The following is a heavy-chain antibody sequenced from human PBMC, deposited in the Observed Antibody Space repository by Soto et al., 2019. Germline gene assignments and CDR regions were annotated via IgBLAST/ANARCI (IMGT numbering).Heavy chain of an antibody. D-gene: IGHD3-22*01. V-gene: IGHV1-8*01. CDR2: MNPNSGNT. CDR1: GYTFTNYD. J-gene: IGHJ4*02. CDR3: ARVGYYYDSSGYYLSFDY. Sequence: QVQLVQSRAEVKEPGASVKVSCKASGYTFTNYDINWVRQATGQGREWMGWMNPNSGNTGYAQKFQGRVTMTRNTSISTAYMELSSLRSEDTAVCYCARVGYYYDSSGYYLSFDYWGQGTLVTVSS.